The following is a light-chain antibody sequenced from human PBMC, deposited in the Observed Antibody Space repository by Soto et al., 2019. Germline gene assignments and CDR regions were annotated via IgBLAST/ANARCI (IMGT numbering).Light chain of an antibody. CDR2: DVS. CDR3: CSYAGSYRWV. V-gene: IGLV2-11*01. CDR1: SSGVGGYNY. Sequence: QSALTQPRSVSGSPGQSVTISCTGTSSGVGGYNYVSWYQQHPGKAPKLMIYDVSKRPSGVPDRFSGSKSGNTASLTISGLQAEDEADYYCCSYAGSYRWVFGGGTQLTVL. J-gene: IGLJ3*02.